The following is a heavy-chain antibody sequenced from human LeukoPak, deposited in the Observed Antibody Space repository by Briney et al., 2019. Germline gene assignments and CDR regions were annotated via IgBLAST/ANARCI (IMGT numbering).Heavy chain of an antibody. CDR3: ARTVPGYPDDYFDY. V-gene: IGHV3-7*01. D-gene: IGHD6-19*01. CDR1: GFTFSRHW. CDR2: MNQDGSAI. Sequence: GGSLRLSCAASGFTFSRHWMSWVRQAPGKGLERVAHMNQDGSAIYSIDSVKGRFTISRDNDKNSLYLRMTGLTVADTAVYYCARTVPGYPDDYFDYWGQGTLVTVSS. J-gene: IGHJ4*02.